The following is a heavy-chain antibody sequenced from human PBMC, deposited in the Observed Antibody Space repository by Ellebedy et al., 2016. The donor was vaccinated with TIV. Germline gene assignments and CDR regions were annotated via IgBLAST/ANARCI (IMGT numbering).Heavy chain of an antibody. CDR2: KRFDGRNE. CDR1: GFTFSTYG. D-gene: IGHD6-19*01. Sequence: GESLKTSCVASGFTFSTYGMHWVRQAPGKGLEWVAFKRFDGRNEYNGDSGKGRFIIYRDMSKNTLYLQRNRLRVEDTAVYYCTVETNPPPVAVAGPGFDCWGQGTLVIVSS. CDR3: TVETNPPPVAVAGPGFDC. V-gene: IGHV3-30*02. J-gene: IGHJ4*02.